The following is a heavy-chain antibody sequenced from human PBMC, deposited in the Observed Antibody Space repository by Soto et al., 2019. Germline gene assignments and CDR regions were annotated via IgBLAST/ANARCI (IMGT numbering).Heavy chain of an antibody. CDR2: ISGSGGTT. D-gene: IGHD2-15*01. CDR1: GFIFSNYD. V-gene: IGHV3-23*01. Sequence: EVQLLESGGGLVQPGGSLRLSCAASGFIFSNYDXXWVRLAPGKGLEWVSVISGSGGTTYYADSVKGRFTISRDNSKNTLYLQMNSLRAEDTAVYFCAKRPQDCSGGSCYRNYFDYWGQGTLVTVSS. CDR3: AKRPQDCSGGSCYRNYFDY. J-gene: IGHJ4*02.